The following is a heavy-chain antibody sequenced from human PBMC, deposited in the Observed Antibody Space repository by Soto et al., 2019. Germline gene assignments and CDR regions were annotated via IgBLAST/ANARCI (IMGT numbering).Heavy chain of an antibody. D-gene: IGHD1-26*01. CDR2: FDPEDGET. V-gene: IGHV1-24*01. Sequence: ASVKVSCKVSGYALTELSMHWVRQAPGKGLEWMGGFDPEDGETIYAQKFQGRVTMTEDTSTDTAYMELSSLRSEDTAVYYCATDLIVGASLFDYWGQGXLVTVSS. CDR3: ATDLIVGASLFDY. CDR1: GYALTELS. J-gene: IGHJ4*02.